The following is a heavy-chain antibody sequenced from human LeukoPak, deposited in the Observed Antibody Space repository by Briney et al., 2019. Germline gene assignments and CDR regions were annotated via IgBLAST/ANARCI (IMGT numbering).Heavy chain of an antibody. CDR3: AKDLLTFGGVIGFFDY. D-gene: IGHD3-16*01. CDR1: GFTVSSNY. Sequence: GGSLRLSCAASGFTVSSNYMSWVRQAPGKGLEWVSVIYSGGSTHYADSVKDRFTISRDNSKNMLYLQMNSLRAEDTATYYCAKDLLTFGGVIGFFDYWGQGSLVTVSS. J-gene: IGHJ4*02. V-gene: IGHV3-66*01. CDR2: IYSGGST.